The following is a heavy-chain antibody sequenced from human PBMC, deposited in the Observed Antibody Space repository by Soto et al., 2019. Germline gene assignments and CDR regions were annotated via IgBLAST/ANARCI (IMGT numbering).Heavy chain of an antibody. CDR3: ARERGGALDS. J-gene: IGHJ4*02. Sequence: HPGGSLRLSCAASGFAFNTFAMTWVRQAPGKGLEWVSALSGGGSLSYYADSVKGRFTTSRDKSKNIMYLQMNNLRVDETAVYFCARERGGALDSWGQGTLVTVSS. CDR1: GFAFNTFA. V-gene: IGHV3-23*01. CDR2: LSGGGSLS. D-gene: IGHD1-26*01.